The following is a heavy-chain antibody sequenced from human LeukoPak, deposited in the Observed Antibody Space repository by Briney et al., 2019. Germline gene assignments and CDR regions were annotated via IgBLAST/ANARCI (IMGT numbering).Heavy chain of an antibody. CDR2: INAGNGNT. Sequence: ASVKVSCKASGYTFTSYAMHWVRQAPGQRLEWMGWINAGNGNTKYSQEFQGRVTITRDTSVSTAYMELSSLRSEDMAVYYCARGLVVTAIFDYWGQGTLVTVSS. CDR1: GYTFTSYA. V-gene: IGHV1-3*03. J-gene: IGHJ4*02. D-gene: IGHD2-21*02. CDR3: ARGLVVTAIFDY.